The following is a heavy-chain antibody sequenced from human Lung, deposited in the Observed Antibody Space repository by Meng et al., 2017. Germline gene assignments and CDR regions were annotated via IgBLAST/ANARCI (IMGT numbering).Heavy chain of an antibody. CDR1: GGSIRSINW. CDR3: ARGQKGYFDL. Sequence: VPGARLGQLSETLSVTWGVSGGSIRSINWWSGVRQPPGKGLGWIGEIYHSGGTKYNPSLKSRVTISVDKSKNQFSLKLSSVTAADTAVYYCARGQKGYFDLWGRGTLVTVSS. CDR2: IYHSGGT. V-gene: IGHV4-4*02. J-gene: IGHJ2*01.